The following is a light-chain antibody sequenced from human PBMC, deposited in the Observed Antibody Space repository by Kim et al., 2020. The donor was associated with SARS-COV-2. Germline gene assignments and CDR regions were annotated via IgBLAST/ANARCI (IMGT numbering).Light chain of an antibody. CDR2: DAS. J-gene: IGKJ4*01. V-gene: IGKV1-33*01. Sequence: DIQMTQSPSSLSASVGDRVTITCQASQDISNYLNWYQQKPGKAPKLLMNDASNLETGVPSRFSGSGSGTDFTFTISSLQPEDIATYHCQQYENLPLTFGGGTKVDIK. CDR1: QDISNY. CDR3: QQYENLPLT.